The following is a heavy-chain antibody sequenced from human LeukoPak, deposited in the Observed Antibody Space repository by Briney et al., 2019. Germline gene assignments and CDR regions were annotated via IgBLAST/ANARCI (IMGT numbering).Heavy chain of an antibody. J-gene: IGHJ5*02. D-gene: IGHD4-17*01. CDR1: GGSISSSSYY. CDR2: IYYSGST. Sequence: SETLSLTCTVSGGSISSSSYYWGWIRQPPGKGLEWIGSIYYSGSTYYNPSLKSRVTISVDTSKNQFSLKLSSVTAADTAVYYCARWTTANWLDPWGQGALVTVSS. CDR3: ARWTTANWLDP. V-gene: IGHV4-39*01.